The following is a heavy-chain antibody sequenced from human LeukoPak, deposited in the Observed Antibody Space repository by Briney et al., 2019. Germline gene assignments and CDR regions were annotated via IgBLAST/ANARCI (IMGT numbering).Heavy chain of an antibody. Sequence: SETLSLTCTVSGGSISSFYWSWFYWSWIRQPPGKGLECIGYIYFSGSTNYIPSLKSRVTISVDTSKNQFSLKLSSVTAADTAVYYCARGVVAAPQTFDYWGQGTLVTVSS. D-gene: IGHD2-15*01. V-gene: IGHV4-61*08. CDR1: GGSISS. CDR2: IYFSGST. CDR3: ARGVVAAPQTFDY. J-gene: IGHJ4*02.